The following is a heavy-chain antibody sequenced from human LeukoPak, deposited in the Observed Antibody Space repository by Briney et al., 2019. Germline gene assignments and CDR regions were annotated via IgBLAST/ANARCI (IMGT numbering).Heavy chain of an antibody. CDR2: INEDGSTT. CDR1: GFTFSSNW. Sequence: GGSLRLSCAASGFTFSSNWMHWVRQAPGKGLVWVSRINEDGSTTNYADSVKGRSTIFRDNAKNTLYLQMNSLRAEDTAVYYCVRDLGGRSGHGGQGTLVTVSS. D-gene: IGHD1-26*01. CDR3: VRDLGGRSGH. J-gene: IGHJ4*02. V-gene: IGHV3-74*01.